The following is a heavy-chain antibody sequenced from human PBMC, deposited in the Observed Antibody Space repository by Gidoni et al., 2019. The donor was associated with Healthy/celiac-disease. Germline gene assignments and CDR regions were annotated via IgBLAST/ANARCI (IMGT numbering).Heavy chain of an antibody. CDR1: GFTFSGSA. J-gene: IGHJ6*02. V-gene: IGHV3-73*01. Sequence: EVQLVESGGGLFPPGGSLKLSCAASGFTFSGSAMHWVRQASGKGLEWFGGIRSKANSYATAYAASVKGRFTISREYAKNTAYLQMNSLKTEDTAVYYCTRAPRYYGMDVWGQGTTVTVSS. CDR3: TRAPRYYGMDV. CDR2: IRSKANSYAT.